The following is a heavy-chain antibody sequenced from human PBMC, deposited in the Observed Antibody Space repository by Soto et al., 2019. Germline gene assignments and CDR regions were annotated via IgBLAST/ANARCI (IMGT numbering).Heavy chain of an antibody. V-gene: IGHV3-74*01. J-gene: IGHJ4*02. CDR1: GFTFSNYW. Sequence: EVQLVESGGGLVQPGGSLRLSCAASGFTFSNYWMHWVRQVPGKGLVWVSRINTDGSATNYADSVKGRFTVSRDNAKNTQYLQMNSLGVEDTAVYYCARDGEGYWGQGTLVTVSS. CDR3: ARDGEGY. CDR2: INTDGSAT. D-gene: IGHD2-21*01.